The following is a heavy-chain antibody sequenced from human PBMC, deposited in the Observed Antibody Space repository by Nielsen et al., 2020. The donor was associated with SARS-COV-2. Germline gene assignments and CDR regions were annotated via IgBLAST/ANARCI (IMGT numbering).Heavy chain of an antibody. J-gene: IGHJ4*02. CDR2: IYPRDSDT. Sequence: GESLKISCQGSGYTFTSYWIGWVRQMPGKGLEWMGVIYPRDSDTRYNPSFQGQVTISADKSISTVYLLWSGLKASDSAMYYCARNTYGGSTDYWGQGTLVTVSS. V-gene: IGHV5-51*01. CDR1: GYTFTSYW. D-gene: IGHD4-23*01. CDR3: ARNTYGGSTDY.